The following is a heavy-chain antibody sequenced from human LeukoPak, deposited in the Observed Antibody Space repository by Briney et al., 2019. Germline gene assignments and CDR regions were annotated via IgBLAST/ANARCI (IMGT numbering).Heavy chain of an antibody. J-gene: IGHJ6*02. Sequence: SETLSLTCTVSGGSISSSGYYWGWIRQPPGKGLEWIGGIYDSGSTYYNPSLKSRVTMSVDTSKNQFSLKLNSVTAADTAVYYCAGAVVVVPAAIYYYYGMDVWGQGTTVTVSS. CDR3: AGAVVVVPAAIYYYYGMDV. V-gene: IGHV4-39*01. CDR1: GGSISSSGYY. CDR2: IYDSGST. D-gene: IGHD2-2*01.